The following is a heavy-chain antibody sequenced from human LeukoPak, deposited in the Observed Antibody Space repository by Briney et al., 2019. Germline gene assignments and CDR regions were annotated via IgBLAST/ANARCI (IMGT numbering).Heavy chain of an antibody. V-gene: IGHV3-7*01. CDR1: GFTFSSYW. CDR3: ARDHSPDILTGYSY. D-gene: IGHD3-9*01. Sequence: GGSLRLSCAASGFTFSSYWMSWVRQAPGKGLEWVANIKQDGSDKYYVDSAKGRFTISRDNAKTSLYLQMNSLRAEDTAVYYCARDHSPDILTGYSYWGQGTLVTVSS. J-gene: IGHJ4*02. CDR2: IKQDGSDK.